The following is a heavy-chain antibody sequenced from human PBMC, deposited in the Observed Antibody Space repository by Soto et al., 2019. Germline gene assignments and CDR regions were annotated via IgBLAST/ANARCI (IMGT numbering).Heavy chain of an antibody. CDR2: ISGGGGI. D-gene: IGHD1-1*01. Sequence: PGGSLRLSCAASGVTFSSYAMSWVSQAPGKGLEWVSTISGGGGIYYADSVKGRFTISRDNSKNTLYLQMNSLRAEDTAVYYCAKVLCLEGLCYYYYGLDVWGQGTTVTVSS. CDR1: GVTFSSYA. J-gene: IGHJ6*02. CDR3: AKVLCLEGLCYYYYGLDV. V-gene: IGHV3-23*01.